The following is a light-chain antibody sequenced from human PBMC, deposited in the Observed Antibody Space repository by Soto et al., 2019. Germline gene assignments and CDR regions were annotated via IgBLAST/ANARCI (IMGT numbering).Light chain of an antibody. CDR1: QSVSSY. CDR2: DAS. J-gene: IGKJ1*01. Sequence: EIVLTQSPATLSLSPGERATLSCRASQSVSSYLAWYQQKPGQVPRLVIYDASNRATGIPGRFSCSGSGTDFTLTISSLEPEDFGVYYCQQRSSWPRTFGQGTKVEIK. CDR3: QQRSSWPRT. V-gene: IGKV3-11*01.